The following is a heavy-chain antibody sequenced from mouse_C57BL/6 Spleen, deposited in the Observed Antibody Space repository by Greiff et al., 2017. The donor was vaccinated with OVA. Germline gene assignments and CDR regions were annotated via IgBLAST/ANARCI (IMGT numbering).Heavy chain of an antibody. CDR3: ARSYYDYDYFDY. Sequence: EVQGVESGPELVKPGASVKIPCKASGYTFTDYNMDWVKQSHGKSLEWIGDINPNNGGTIYNQKFKGKATLTVDKSSSTAYMELRSLTSEDTAVYYCARSYYDYDYFDYWGQGTTLTVSS. V-gene: IGHV1-18*01. J-gene: IGHJ2*01. CDR2: INPNNGGT. CDR1: GYTFTDYN. D-gene: IGHD2-4*01.